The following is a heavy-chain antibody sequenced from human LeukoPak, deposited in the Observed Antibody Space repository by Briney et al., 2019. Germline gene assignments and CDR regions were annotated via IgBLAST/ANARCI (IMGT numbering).Heavy chain of an antibody. CDR2: IRYDGSNK. D-gene: IGHD5-18*01. V-gene: IGHV3-30*02. CDR1: GFTFSSYG. J-gene: IGHJ4*02. CDR3: AKERDTAMVTIDY. Sequence: GGSLRLSCAASGFTFSSYGMHWVRQAPGKGLEWVAFIRYDGSNKYYADSVRGRFTISRDNSKNTLYLQMNSLRAEDTAVYYCAKERDTAMVTIDYWGEGTLVTVSS.